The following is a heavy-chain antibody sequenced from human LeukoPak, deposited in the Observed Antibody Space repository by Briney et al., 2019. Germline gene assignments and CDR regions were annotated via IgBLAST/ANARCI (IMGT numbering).Heavy chain of an antibody. CDR1: GFIFSTYG. V-gene: IGHV3-30*02. J-gene: IGHJ5*01. D-gene: IGHD3-10*01. CDR2: IRSVGSNK. Sequence: GGSLRLSCVASGFIFSTYGMHWVRQAPGKGLEWVAFIRSVGSNKYYADSVKGRFTISRDNSKNTLYLQMNSLRAEDTSVYYCARARRSGGITMIRGVRDRGWFDSWGQGTWSPSPQ. CDR3: ARARRSGGITMIRGVRDRGWFDS.